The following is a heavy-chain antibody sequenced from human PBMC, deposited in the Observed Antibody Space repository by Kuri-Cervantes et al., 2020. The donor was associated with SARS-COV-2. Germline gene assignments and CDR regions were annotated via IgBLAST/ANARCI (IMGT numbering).Heavy chain of an antibody. J-gene: IGHJ4*02. CDR2: IYHSGST. CDR1: GGSISSQSYY. D-gene: IGHD2-2*01. Sequence: GSLRLSCTVSGGSISSQSYYWGWIRQPPGKGLEWIGSIYHSGSTYYNPSLKSRVTISVDTSKNQFSLKLSSVTAADTAVYYCARQGGIVVVPAALWGQGTLVTVSS. V-gene: IGHV4-39*01. CDR3: ARQGGIVVVPAAL.